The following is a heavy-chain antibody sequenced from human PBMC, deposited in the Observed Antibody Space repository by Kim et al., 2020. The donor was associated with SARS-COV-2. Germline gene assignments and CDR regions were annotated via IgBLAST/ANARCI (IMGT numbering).Heavy chain of an antibody. D-gene: IGHD4-17*01. J-gene: IGHJ4*02. CDR3: AKESGATVTTRGNFNY. V-gene: IGHV3-23*01. Sequence: GGSLRLSCAASGFIFSHFAMTWVRQGPGKGLEWVSTISAAGGSTYYADSVEGRFSISRDNSKDTVYLQMDSLRAEDTAVYYCAKESGATVTTRGNFNYWGQGTLVTVSS. CDR1: GFIFSHFA. CDR2: ISAAGGST.